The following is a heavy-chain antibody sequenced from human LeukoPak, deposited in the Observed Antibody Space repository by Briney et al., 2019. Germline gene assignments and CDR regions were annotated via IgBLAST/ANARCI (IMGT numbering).Heavy chain of an antibody. Sequence: GGSLRLSCAASGFTFSSYAMSWVRQAPGKGLEWVSAISGSGGGTYYADSVKGRFTISRDNSKNTLYLQMNSLRAEDTAVYYCAKGNTFGGVIVAAPDYWGQGTLVTVSS. CDR3: AKGNTFGGVIVAAPDY. V-gene: IGHV3-23*01. D-gene: IGHD3-16*02. J-gene: IGHJ4*02. CDR2: ISGSGGGT. CDR1: GFTFSSYA.